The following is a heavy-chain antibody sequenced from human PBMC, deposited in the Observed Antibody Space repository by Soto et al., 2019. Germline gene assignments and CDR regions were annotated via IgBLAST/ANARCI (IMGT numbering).Heavy chain of an antibody. V-gene: IGHV1-69*12. J-gene: IGHJ4*02. CDR2: IIPIFGTA. Sequence: QVQLVQSGAEVKKPGSSVKVSCKASGGTFSSYAISWVRQAPGQGLEWMGGIIPIFGTANYAQKFQGRVTITADESTSTAYMELSSLRSEDTAVYYCAREENTPGYSSGWSTPEWGQGTLVTVSS. D-gene: IGHD6-19*01. CDR3: AREENTPGYSSGWSTPE. CDR1: GGTFSSYA.